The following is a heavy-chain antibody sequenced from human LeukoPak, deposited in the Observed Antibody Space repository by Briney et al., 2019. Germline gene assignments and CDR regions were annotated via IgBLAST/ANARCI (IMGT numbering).Heavy chain of an antibody. CDR3: ARRRTTGGFDP. D-gene: IGHD1-1*01. CDR1: GGSISSSSYY. CDR2: IYYSGST. V-gene: IGHV4-39*01. J-gene: IGHJ5*02. Sequence: SETLSLTCTVPGGSISSSSYYWGWIRQPPGKGLEWIGSIYYSGSTYYNPSLKSRVTISVDTSKNQFSLKLSSVTAADTAVYYCARRRTTGGFDPWGQGTLVTVSS.